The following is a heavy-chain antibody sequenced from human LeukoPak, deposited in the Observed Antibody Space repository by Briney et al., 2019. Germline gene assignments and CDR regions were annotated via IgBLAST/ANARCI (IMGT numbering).Heavy chain of an antibody. D-gene: IGHD3-22*01. CDR3: ARELREYYDSSGYYPKYYFDY. Sequence: RSGGSLRLSCAASGFTFSGYSMNWVRQAPGEGLEWVSYISKSSSTIYNADSVKGRFTIARDNAKNSLYLHMNSLRAEDTAVYYCARELREYYDSSGYYPKYYFDYWGQGTVVTVSS. V-gene: IGHV3-48*01. CDR2: ISKSSSTI. J-gene: IGHJ4*02. CDR1: GFTFSGYS.